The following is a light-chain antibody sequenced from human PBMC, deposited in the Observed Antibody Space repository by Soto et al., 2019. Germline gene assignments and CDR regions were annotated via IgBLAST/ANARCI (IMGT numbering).Light chain of an antibody. CDR3: QHSYITPRYT. J-gene: IGKJ2*01. V-gene: IGKV1-39*01. CDR2: ASY. CDR1: QSISSH. Sequence: DIQITQSPSSLSASVGDRVTITCRASQSISSHLNWYQHKPGRPPRLLIFASYILEGGVPSRFSGSVSDTYFTLTIDSLQPEDGATYCCQHSYITPRYTFGQGTKGEI.